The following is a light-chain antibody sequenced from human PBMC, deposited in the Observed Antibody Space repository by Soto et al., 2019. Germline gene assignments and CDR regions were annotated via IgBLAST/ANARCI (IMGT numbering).Light chain of an antibody. Sequence: DIQMTQSPSTLSASVEDSATITGRASQSISSWLAWYQQKPGKAPTLLIYKASSLESGVPSRFSGSGSGTEFTLTISSLQPDDFATYYCQQYNSYSGWTFGQGTKVDIK. V-gene: IGKV1-5*03. CDR2: KAS. J-gene: IGKJ1*01. CDR3: QQYNSYSGWT. CDR1: QSISSW.